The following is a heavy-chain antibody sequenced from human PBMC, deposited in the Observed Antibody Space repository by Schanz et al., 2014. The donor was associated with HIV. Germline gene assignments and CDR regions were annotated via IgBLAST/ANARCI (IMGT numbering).Heavy chain of an antibody. CDR1: GFTFNNYA. CDR3: AKMARSVAANTNFDY. D-gene: IGHD6-19*01. Sequence: VQLAESGGGLVQPGGSLRLSCVASGFTFNNYAMTWVRQAPGKGLEWVSSISESGGRSYYADSVNGRFTISRDNSKNTLYLQMTTLRTEDTAVYYCAKMARSVAANTNFDYWGQGTLVTVSS. V-gene: IGHV3-23*04. J-gene: IGHJ4*02. CDR2: ISESGGRS.